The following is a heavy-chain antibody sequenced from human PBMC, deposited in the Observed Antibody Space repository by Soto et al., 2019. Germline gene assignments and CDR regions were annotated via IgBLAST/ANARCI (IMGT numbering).Heavy chain of an antibody. D-gene: IGHD2-15*01. J-gene: IGHJ4*02. CDR2: IYWDDDK. Sequence: QITLKESGPTLVKPTQTLTLTCTFSGFSLSTSGMGVGWIRQPPGKALEWLAVIYWDDDKRYSPSLKSRLTITKDTSKNQVVLTMTNMDLVDTATYYCAHRLGYCSGGSCYNYWGQGTLVTVSS. CDR3: AHRLGYCSGGSCYNY. CDR1: GFSLSTSGMG. V-gene: IGHV2-5*02.